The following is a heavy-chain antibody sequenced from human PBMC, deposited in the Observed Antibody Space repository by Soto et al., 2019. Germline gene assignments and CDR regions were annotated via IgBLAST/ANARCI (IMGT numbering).Heavy chain of an antibody. Sequence: GGSLRLSCAASGFTFSTYALSWVRQAPGKGLEWVSAISANGQGIYYADSARGRFTISRDNSKNTIFLHMDSLRAEDTAVYYCAKDRNYPRDQFHYWGQGTLVTVSS. J-gene: IGHJ4*02. CDR2: ISANGQGI. CDR3: AKDRNYPRDQFHY. D-gene: IGHD1-7*01. V-gene: IGHV3-23*01. CDR1: GFTFSTYA.